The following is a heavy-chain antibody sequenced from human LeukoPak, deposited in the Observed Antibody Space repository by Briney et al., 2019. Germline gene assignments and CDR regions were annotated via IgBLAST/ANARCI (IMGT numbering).Heavy chain of an antibody. CDR3: ARIMITFGGPSGWFDP. CDR2: ISYDGSNK. D-gene: IGHD3-16*01. V-gene: IGHV3-30-3*01. Sequence: PGGSLRLSCAASGFTFSSYAMHWVRQAPGKGLEWVAVISYDGSNKYYADSVKGRFTISRDNSKNTLYLQMNSLRAEDTAVYYCARIMITFGGPSGWFDPWGQGTLVTVSS. J-gene: IGHJ5*02. CDR1: GFTFSSYA.